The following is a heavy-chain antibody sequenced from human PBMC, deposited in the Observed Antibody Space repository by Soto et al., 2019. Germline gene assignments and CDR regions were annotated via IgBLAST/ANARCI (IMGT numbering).Heavy chain of an antibody. D-gene: IGHD2-15*01. CDR1: GYTFTSYD. J-gene: IGHJ3*02. CDR2: MNPNSGNT. V-gene: IGHV1-8*01. CDR3: ARDPNRYCSGGSCPDAFDI. Sequence: ASVKVSCKASGYTFTSYDINWVRQATGQGLEWMGWMNPNSGNTGYAQKFQGRVTMTRNTCISKAYMELSSLRSEDTAVYYCARDPNRYCSGGSCPDAFDIWGQGTMVTVSS.